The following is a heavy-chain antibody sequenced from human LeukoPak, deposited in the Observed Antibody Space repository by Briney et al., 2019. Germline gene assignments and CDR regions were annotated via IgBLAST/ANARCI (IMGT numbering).Heavy chain of an antibody. D-gene: IGHD2-2*01. Sequence: GASVKVSCKASGYTFTGYYIHWVRQAPGQGLEWMGWISPSSGGTNYAQKFQGRVTMTRDTSISTAYMELSRLRSDDTAVDFCARVVVPADNVGAFDIWGQGTMVTVSS. CDR3: ARVVVPADNVGAFDI. CDR2: ISPSSGGT. J-gene: IGHJ3*02. V-gene: IGHV1-2*02. CDR1: GYTFTGYY.